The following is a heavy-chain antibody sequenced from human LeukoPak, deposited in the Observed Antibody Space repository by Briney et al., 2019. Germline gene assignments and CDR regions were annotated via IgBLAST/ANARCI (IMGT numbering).Heavy chain of an antibody. CDR2: ISGSGGST. CDR3: AKKKGQGYYDSSGYYDY. V-gene: IGHV3-23*01. Sequence: GGSLRLSCAASGFTFSSYAMSWVRQAPGKGLEWVSAISGSGGSTYYADSVKGRFTISRDNSKNTLYLHMNSLRAEDTAVYYCAKKKGQGYYDSSGYYDYWGQGTLVTVSS. J-gene: IGHJ4*02. D-gene: IGHD3-22*01. CDR1: GFTFSSYA.